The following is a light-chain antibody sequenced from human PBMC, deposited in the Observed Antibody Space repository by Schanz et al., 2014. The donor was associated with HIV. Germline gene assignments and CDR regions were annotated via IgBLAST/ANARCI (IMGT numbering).Light chain of an antibody. J-gene: IGLJ2*01. CDR1: SGSVSTTDY. V-gene: IGLV8-61*01. CDR3: ALSLTGGISV. CDR2: NTH. Sequence: QTVVTQEPSFSVSPGETVTLTCGLNSGSVSTTDYPSWYQQTPGQPPRTLIYNTHIRSSGVPDRFSGSILGNKAALTITGAQPDDESDYYCALSLTGGISVFGGGTKLTVL.